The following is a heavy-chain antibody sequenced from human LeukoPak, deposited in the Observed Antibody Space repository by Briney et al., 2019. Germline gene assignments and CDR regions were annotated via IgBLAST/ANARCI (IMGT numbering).Heavy chain of an antibody. Sequence: SETLSLTCTVSGGSISSHFWSWIRQSPGKRLEWIGNIYNSGTTNYNPSLNSRVTISVDTSRNQLSLQLTSVTAADTAVYYCAKATQWLAFDYWGRGALVTVSS. CDR3: AKATQWLAFDY. V-gene: IGHV4-59*11. D-gene: IGHD6-19*01. CDR1: GGSISSHF. CDR2: IYNSGTT. J-gene: IGHJ4*02.